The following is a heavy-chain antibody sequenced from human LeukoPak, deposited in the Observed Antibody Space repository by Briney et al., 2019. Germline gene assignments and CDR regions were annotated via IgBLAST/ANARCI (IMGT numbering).Heavy chain of an antibody. CDR3: AKDPHLEKQQQLVHYPSYYYGMDV. J-gene: IGHJ6*02. V-gene: IGHV3-30*18. CDR2: ISYDGSNK. Sequence: PGGSLRLSCAASGFTFSSYGMHWVRQAQGKGLEWVAVISYDGSNKYYADSVKGRFTISRDNSKNTLYLQMNSLRAEDTAVYYCAKDPHLEKQQQLVHYPSYYYGMDVWGQGTTVTVSS. D-gene: IGHD6-13*01. CDR1: GFTFSSYG.